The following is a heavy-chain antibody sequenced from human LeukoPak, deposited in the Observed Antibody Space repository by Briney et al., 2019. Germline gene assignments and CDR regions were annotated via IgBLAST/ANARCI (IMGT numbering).Heavy chain of an antibody. Sequence: GGSLRLSCAASGFTFSSYAMNWVRQAPGKGLEWVSYISSSGSTIYYADSVKGRFTISRDNAKNSLYLQMNSLRAEDTAVYYCARRRVHYYDSSGYYFLDYWGQGTLVTVSS. V-gene: IGHV3-48*01. CDR3: ARRRVHYYDSSGYYFLDY. J-gene: IGHJ4*02. CDR1: GFTFSSYA. CDR2: ISSSGSTI. D-gene: IGHD3-22*01.